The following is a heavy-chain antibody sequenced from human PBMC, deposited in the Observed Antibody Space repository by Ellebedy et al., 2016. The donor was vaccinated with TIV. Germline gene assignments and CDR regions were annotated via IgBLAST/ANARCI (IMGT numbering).Heavy chain of an antibody. CDR1: GFSFSNYD. Sequence: GESLKISCAASGFSFSNYDMGWVRQSPGKGLQWVSAIDGSGSRTNYADSVKGRFSISRDNSKNTLYLQMDSLRAEDTATYYCAKPTSGSNFSPFDSWGQGTLVTVSS. D-gene: IGHD1-26*01. CDR3: AKPTSGSNFSPFDS. CDR2: IDGSGSRT. J-gene: IGHJ4*02. V-gene: IGHV3-23*05.